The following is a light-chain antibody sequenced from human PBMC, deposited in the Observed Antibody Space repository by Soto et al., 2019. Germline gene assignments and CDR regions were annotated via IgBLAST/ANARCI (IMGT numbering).Light chain of an antibody. J-gene: IGLJ3*02. CDR2: SND. V-gene: IGLV1-44*01. CDR3: ATWDQSLNGVV. CDR1: NFNIASHP. Sequence: QSVLVQPPSASGTPGQKVTIFCSGTNFNIASHPVNWYQRLPGTAPKLLIHSNDQRPSGVPDRFSGSKSGTSASLALSGLQSDDEADYYCATWDQSLNGVVFGGGTKLTVL.